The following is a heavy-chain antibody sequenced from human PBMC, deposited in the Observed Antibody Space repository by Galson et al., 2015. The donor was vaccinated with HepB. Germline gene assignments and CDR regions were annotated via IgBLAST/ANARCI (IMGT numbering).Heavy chain of an antibody. J-gene: IGHJ5*02. V-gene: IGHV1-8*01. CDR2: MNPNSGNT. CDR3: ARASEWLVNGGWFDP. D-gene: IGHD6-19*01. CDR1: GSTFTSYD. Sequence: SVKVSCKASGSTFTSYDINWVRQATGQGLEWMGWMNPNSGNTGYAQKFQGRVTMTRNTSISTAHMELSSLRSEDTAVYYCARASEWLVNGGWFDPWGQGTLVTVSS.